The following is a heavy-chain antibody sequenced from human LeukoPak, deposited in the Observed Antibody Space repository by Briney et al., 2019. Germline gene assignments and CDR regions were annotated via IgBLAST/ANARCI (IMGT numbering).Heavy chain of an antibody. V-gene: IGHV3-23*01. CDR1: GFTFSSYW. Sequence: GGSLRLSCAASGFTFSSYWMNWARQAPGKGLERVSAISGSGGSTYYADSVKGRFTISRDNSKHTLYLQMNSLRAEDTAVYYCALNGREVPSGAFDIWGQGTMVTVSS. J-gene: IGHJ3*02. CDR3: ALNGREVPSGAFDI. D-gene: IGHD3-16*02. CDR2: ISGSGGST.